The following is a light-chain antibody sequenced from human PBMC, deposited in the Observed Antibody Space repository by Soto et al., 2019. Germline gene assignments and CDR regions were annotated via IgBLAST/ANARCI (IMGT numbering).Light chain of an antibody. CDR3: QEYNSYYT. V-gene: IGKV1-9*01. CDR1: QGISSH. Sequence: DIQLTQSPSFLSASVGDRVTITCRASQGISSHLAWYQQKPGKAPQLLIYDASSLDSGVPSRFSGSASGTEFTLTISSLQPDDFATYYCQEYNSYYTFGQGTKLEIK. J-gene: IGKJ2*01. CDR2: DAS.